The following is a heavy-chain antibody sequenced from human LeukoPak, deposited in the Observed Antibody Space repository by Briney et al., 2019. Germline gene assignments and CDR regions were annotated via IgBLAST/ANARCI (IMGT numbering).Heavy chain of an antibody. D-gene: IGHD6-13*01. V-gene: IGHV1-8*01. CDR3: ARGHRFYQLVRFGEYWFDP. Sequence: ASVKVSCKASGYTFTSYDINWVRQATGQGLEWMGWMNPNSGNTGYAQKFQGRVTMTRNTSISTAYMELSSLRSEDTAVYYCARGHRFYQLVRFGEYWFDPWGQGTLVTVSS. CDR1: GYTFTSYD. CDR2: MNPNSGNT. J-gene: IGHJ5*02.